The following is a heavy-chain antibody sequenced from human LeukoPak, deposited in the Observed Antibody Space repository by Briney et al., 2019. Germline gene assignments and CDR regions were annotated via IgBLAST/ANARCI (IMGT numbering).Heavy chain of an antibody. CDR3: ARDDYGGNSGLFDY. Sequence: GASVKVSCKASGGTSSNYAISWVRQAPGQGLEWMGGIIPIFGTANYAQKLQGRVTMTTDTSTSTAYMELRSLRSDDTAVYYCARDDYGGNSGLFDYWGQGTLVTVSS. D-gene: IGHD4-23*01. J-gene: IGHJ4*02. CDR2: IIPIFGTA. V-gene: IGHV1-69*05. CDR1: GGTSSNYA.